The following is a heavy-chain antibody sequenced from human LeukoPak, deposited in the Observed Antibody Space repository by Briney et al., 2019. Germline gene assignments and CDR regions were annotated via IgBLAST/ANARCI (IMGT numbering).Heavy chain of an antibody. CDR1: GFTVSSNY. D-gene: IGHD3-9*01. V-gene: IGHV3-53*04. J-gene: IGHJ6*02. CDR3: ARQPEGHYDILTGSYYYYGMDV. CDR2: IYSGGST. Sequence: GGSLRLSCAASGFTVSSNYMSWVRQAPGKGLEWVSVIYSGGSTYYADSVKGRFTISRHNSKNTLYLRMNSLRAEDTAVYYCARQPEGHYDILTGSYYYYGMDVWGQGTTVTVSS.